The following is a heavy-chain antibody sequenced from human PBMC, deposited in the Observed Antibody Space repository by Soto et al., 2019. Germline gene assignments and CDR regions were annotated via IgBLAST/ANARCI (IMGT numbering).Heavy chain of an antibody. CDR2: IKSKTDGGTP. V-gene: IGHV3-15*07. J-gene: IGHJ4*02. CDR3: AASVTTPGAFDY. Sequence: GGSLRLSCAASGFSISSAYMIWVRQAPGKGLEWVGRIKSKTDGGTPDYATPVTGRFIISRDESHNTLYLQMSSLKTDDTAVYFCAASVTTPGAFDYWGQGILVTVSS. CDR1: GFSISSAY. D-gene: IGHD1-1*01.